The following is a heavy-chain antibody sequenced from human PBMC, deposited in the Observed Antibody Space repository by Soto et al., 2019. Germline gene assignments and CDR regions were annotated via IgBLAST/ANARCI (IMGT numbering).Heavy chain of an antibody. D-gene: IGHD2-21*01. J-gene: IGHJ5*02. CDR1: GGSVTSHH. V-gene: IGHV4-59*06. CDR2: IYVTGAV. CDR3: ARLRIATNNYKWFDP. Sequence: PSETLSLTCFVSGGSVTSHHWSWIRQVPGKGLEWIGHIYVTGAVDYNPSLRDRITISQDTSERQFSLNLRLVTAADTAVYYCARLRIATNNYKWFDPWGQGTLVTVSS.